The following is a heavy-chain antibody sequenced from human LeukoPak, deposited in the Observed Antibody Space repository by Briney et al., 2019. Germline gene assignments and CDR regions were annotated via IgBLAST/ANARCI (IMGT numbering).Heavy chain of an antibody. Sequence: PGGSLRLSCAASGFTFSNAWMSWVRQPPGKGLEWIGEIYHHGATNYNPSLKSRVTMSVDTSKNQFSPKLTSVTAADTTVYYCARHYSGTYYRFDSWGQGTLVTVSS. CDR1: GFTFSNAW. D-gene: IGHD1-26*01. V-gene: IGHV4-4*02. CDR3: ARHYSGTYYRFDS. CDR2: IYHHGAT. J-gene: IGHJ4*02.